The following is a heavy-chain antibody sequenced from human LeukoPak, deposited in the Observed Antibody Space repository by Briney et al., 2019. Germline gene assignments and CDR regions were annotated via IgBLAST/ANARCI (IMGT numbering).Heavy chain of an antibody. V-gene: IGHV1-69*04. J-gene: IGHJ3*02. CDR2: IIPILGIA. D-gene: IGHD6-19*01. CDR3: ARDGLGSSALGAFDI. CDR1: GGTFSSYA. Sequence: SVKVSCKASGGTFSSYAISWVRQAPGQGLEWMGRIIPILGIANYAQKFQGRVTITADKSTSTAYMELSSLRSEDTAVYYCARDGLGSSALGAFDIWGQGTMVTVSS.